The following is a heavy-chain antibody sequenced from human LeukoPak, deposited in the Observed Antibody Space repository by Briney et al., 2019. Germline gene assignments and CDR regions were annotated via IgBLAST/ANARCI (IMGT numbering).Heavy chain of an antibody. CDR3: ARQLGVKDSSLVNS. Sequence: PSETLSLTCTVSGGSISSSIYHWGWIRQTPGKGLEWIGCIYYSGSTYYNPSLKSRVTMSLDTSKNQFSLKLTSVTAADTAVYYCARQLGVKDSSLVNSWGQGTLVTVSS. V-gene: IGHV4-39*01. J-gene: IGHJ4*02. CDR2: IYYSGST. CDR1: GGSISSSIYH. D-gene: IGHD6-13*01.